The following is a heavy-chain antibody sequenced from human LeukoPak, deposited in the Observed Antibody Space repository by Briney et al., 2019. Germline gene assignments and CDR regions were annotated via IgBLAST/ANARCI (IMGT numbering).Heavy chain of an antibody. V-gene: IGHV3-30-3*01. J-gene: IGHJ4*02. CDR3: ARDSLRALSSSY. CDR2: ISYDGSNK. Sequence: GGSLRLSCAASGFTFSSYAMHWVRQAPGKGLEWVAVISYDGSNKYYADSVKGRFTISRDNSKNTLYLQMNSLRAEDTAVYYCARDSLRALSSSYWGQGTLVTVSS. CDR1: GFTFSSYA. D-gene: IGHD1-26*01.